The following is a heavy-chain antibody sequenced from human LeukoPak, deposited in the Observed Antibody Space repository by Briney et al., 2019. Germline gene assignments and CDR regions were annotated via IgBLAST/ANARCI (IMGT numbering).Heavy chain of an antibody. CDR3: ARHTPYYDFWSGYGDY. Sequence: NPSETLSLTCTVSGGSISSYYWSWIRQPAGKGLEWIGRIYTSGSTNYNPSLKSRVTMSVDTSKNQFSLKLSSVTAADTAVYYCARHTPYYDFWSGYGDYWGQGTLVTVSS. D-gene: IGHD3-3*01. CDR1: GGSISSYY. V-gene: IGHV4-4*07. J-gene: IGHJ4*02. CDR2: IYTSGST.